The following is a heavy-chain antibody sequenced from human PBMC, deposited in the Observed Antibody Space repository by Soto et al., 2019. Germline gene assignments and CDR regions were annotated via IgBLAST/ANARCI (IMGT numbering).Heavy chain of an antibody. CDR3: AVNLERTPYWFDP. Sequence: SETLSLTCTVSGGSISSYYWSWIRQPPGKGLEWIGYIYYSGSTNYNPSLKSRVTISLDTAKNQFSLKLSSLTAADTAVYYCAVNLERTPYWFDPWGQGTLVTVSS. D-gene: IGHD2-15*01. J-gene: IGHJ5*02. CDR2: IYYSGST. V-gene: IGHV4-59*01. CDR1: GGSISSYY.